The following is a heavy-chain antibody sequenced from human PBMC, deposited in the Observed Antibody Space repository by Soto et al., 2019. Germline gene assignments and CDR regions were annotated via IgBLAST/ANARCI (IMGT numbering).Heavy chain of an antibody. CDR1: GFTFNKYA. CDR2: ISDDGINT. J-gene: IGHJ4*02. D-gene: IGHD3-22*01. CDR3: ARDYDSSGYPRYYFDY. V-gene: IGHV3-23*01. Sequence: PGGSLRLSCAASGFTFNKYAMSWVRRAQGKGLEWVSAISDDGINTYYADSVKGRFTISRDNSKNTLYLQMNSLRAEDTAVYYCARDYDSSGYPRYYFDYWGQGTLVTVSS.